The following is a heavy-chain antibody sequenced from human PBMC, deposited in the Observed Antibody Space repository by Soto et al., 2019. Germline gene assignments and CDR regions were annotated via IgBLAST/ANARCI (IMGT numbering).Heavy chain of an antibody. J-gene: IGHJ4*02. D-gene: IGHD5-12*01. CDR1: GFTFCTYG. CDR2: ISYDGINK. V-gene: IGHV3-30*18. Sequence: PGGSLRLSCAASGFTFCTYGMHWVRQAPGKGLEWVAVISYDGINKYYADSVKGRFTISRDSSKNTLYLQMNSLRAEDTAIYYCAKDQGGYLSVFDYWGQGTLVTVSS. CDR3: AKDQGGYLSVFDY.